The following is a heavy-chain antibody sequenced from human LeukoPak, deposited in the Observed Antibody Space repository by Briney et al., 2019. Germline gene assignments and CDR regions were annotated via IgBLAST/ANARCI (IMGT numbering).Heavy chain of an antibody. CDR3: ARVPYYYGSGSYSRGNWFDP. Sequence: SETLSLTCTVSGGSISSPTGPSYWNWVRQPPGKGLEWIGSIHYSGTTYYNPSLESRATISVDTSKNQFSVKLSSVTAADTAVYYCARVPYYYGSGSYSRGNWFDPWGQGTLVTVSS. CDR2: IHYSGTT. CDR1: GGSISSPTGPSY. D-gene: IGHD3-10*01. V-gene: IGHV4-39*01. J-gene: IGHJ5*02.